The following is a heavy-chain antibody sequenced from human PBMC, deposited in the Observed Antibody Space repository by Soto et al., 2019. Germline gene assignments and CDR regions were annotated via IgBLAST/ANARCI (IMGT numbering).Heavy chain of an antibody. D-gene: IGHD6-13*01. CDR2: IYYSGST. V-gene: IGHV4-39*01. CDR3: ARRIGPKGIAAAGQFLEDAFDI. Sequence: QLQLQESGPGLVKPSETLSLTCTVSGGSISSSSYYWGWIRQPPGKGLEWIGSIYYSGSTYYNPSLKSRVTISVDTSKNQFSLKLSSVTAADTAVYYCARRIGPKGIAAAGQFLEDAFDIWGQGTMVTVSS. CDR1: GGSISSSSYY. J-gene: IGHJ3*02.